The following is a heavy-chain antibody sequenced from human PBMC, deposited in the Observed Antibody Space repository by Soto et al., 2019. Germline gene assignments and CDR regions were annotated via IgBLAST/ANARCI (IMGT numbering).Heavy chain of an antibody. CDR2: ISGSGGST. V-gene: IGHV3-23*01. J-gene: IGHJ5*02. CDR1: GFTFSSYA. CDR3: AKDLGSSSSWYGGWFDP. D-gene: IGHD6-13*01. Sequence: GGSLRLSCAASGFTFSSYAMSWVRQAPGKGLEWVSAISGSGGSTYYAVSVKGRFTISRDNSKNTLYLQMNSLRAEDTAVYYCAKDLGSSSSWYGGWFDPWGQGTLVTVSS.